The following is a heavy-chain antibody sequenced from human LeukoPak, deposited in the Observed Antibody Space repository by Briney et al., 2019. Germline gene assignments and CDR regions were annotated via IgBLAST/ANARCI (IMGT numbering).Heavy chain of an antibody. CDR3: TSDHRDRSGFYYGFVDY. Sequence: PGGSLRLSCIASGFTFDDYAMSWFRQAPGKGPEWVGFIRSRAYDGTTEYAASVKGRFTISRDDSKGIAYLQMNSLKSEDTAVYYCTSDHRDRSGFYYGFVDYWGQGTLVTVSS. D-gene: IGHD3-22*01. V-gene: IGHV3-49*03. CDR2: IRSRAYDGTT. J-gene: IGHJ4*02. CDR1: GFTFDDYA.